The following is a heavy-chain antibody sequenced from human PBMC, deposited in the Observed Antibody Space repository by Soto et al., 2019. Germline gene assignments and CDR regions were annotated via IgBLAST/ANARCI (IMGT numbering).Heavy chain of an antibody. D-gene: IGHD3-22*01. CDR2: ISGSGSET. J-gene: IGHJ4*02. CDR1: GFNFKNYG. V-gene: IGHV3-23*01. Sequence: GGSLRLSCATSGFNFKNYGMSWVRLAPGQGLEWVSAISGSGSETYYADSVKGRFTITRDNSKETLFLQMNSLRAEDTAIYYCARDWGGYYDSSGYYYREYYAVAYWGQGTLVTVSS. CDR3: ARDWGGYYDSSGYYYREYYAVAY.